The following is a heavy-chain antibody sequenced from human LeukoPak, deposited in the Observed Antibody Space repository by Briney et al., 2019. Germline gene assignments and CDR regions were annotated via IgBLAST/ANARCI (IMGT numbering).Heavy chain of an antibody. Sequence: SQTLSLTCALSGDSVSGNSAAWNWMRQSPSRGLEWLGWTYYRSKWYNDYAVSVKSRITINPDTSKNQFSLQLNSVRPEDTAVYYCARDRRDYGDPDAFDIWGQGTMVTVSS. CDR1: GDSVSGNSAA. D-gene: IGHD4-17*01. CDR3: ARDRRDYGDPDAFDI. CDR2: TYYRSKWYN. V-gene: IGHV6-1*01. J-gene: IGHJ3*02.